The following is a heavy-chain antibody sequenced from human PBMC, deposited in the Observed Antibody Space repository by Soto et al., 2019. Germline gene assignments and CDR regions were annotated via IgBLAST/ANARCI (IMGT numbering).Heavy chain of an antibody. J-gene: IGHJ3*02. V-gene: IGHV3-48*02. CDR2: ISSSSSTI. CDR3: ARDLYDYVWGSYRYDGAFDI. Sequence: GGSLRLSCAASGFTFSSYSMNWVRQAPGKGLEWVSYISSSSSTIYYADSVKGRFTISRDNAKNSLYLQMNSLRDEDTAVYYCARDLYDYVWGSYRYDGAFDIWGQGTMVTVSS. CDR1: GFTFSSYS. D-gene: IGHD3-16*02.